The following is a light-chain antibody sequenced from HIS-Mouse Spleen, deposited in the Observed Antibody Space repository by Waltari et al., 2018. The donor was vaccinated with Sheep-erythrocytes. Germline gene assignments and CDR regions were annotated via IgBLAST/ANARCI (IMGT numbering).Light chain of an antibody. Sequence: QSALTQPASVSGSPGQSLTISCTGTSSDVVGYNYVSWYQQHPGKAPKLMIYDVSNRPSGVSNRFSGSKSGNTASLTISGLQAEDEADYYCSSYTSSSGGVFGTGTKVTVL. J-gene: IGLJ1*01. V-gene: IGLV2-14*03. CDR1: SSDVVGYNY. CDR3: SSYTSSSGGV. CDR2: DVS.